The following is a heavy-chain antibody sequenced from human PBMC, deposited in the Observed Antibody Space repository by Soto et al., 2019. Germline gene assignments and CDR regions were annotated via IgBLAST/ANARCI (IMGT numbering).Heavy chain of an antibody. Sequence: EVQLVESGGGLVKPGGSLRLSCAASGFTFSNAWMNWVRQAPGKGLEWVGRIKSKTDGGTTDYAAPVKGRFTISRDDSKNPLYLQMNSLKTEDTAVYYCTTHLNYYDSSGYYYLNWFDPWGQGTLVTVSS. V-gene: IGHV3-15*07. J-gene: IGHJ5*02. D-gene: IGHD3-22*01. CDR3: TTHLNYYDSSGYYYLNWFDP. CDR2: IKSKTDGGTT. CDR1: GFTFSNAW.